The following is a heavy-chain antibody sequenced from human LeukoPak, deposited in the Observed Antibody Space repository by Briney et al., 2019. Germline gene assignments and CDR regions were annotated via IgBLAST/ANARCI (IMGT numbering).Heavy chain of an antibody. Sequence: SETLSLTCTVSGGSISSYYWSWIRQPPGKGLGWIGYIYTSGSTNYNPSLKSRVTISVDTSKNQFSLKLSSVTAADTAVYYCARRRIGYCSSTSCSPYGYYMDVWGKGTTVTVSS. CDR3: ARRRIGYCSSTSCSPYGYYMDV. CDR1: GGSISSYY. D-gene: IGHD2-2*01. CDR2: IYTSGST. V-gene: IGHV4-4*09. J-gene: IGHJ6*03.